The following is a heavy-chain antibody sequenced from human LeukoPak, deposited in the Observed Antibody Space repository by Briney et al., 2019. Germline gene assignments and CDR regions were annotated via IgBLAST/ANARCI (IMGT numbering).Heavy chain of an antibody. J-gene: IGHJ4*02. CDR2: ISGSGGST. V-gene: IGHV3-23*01. CDR3: AKDHASNYYDSSGYPDY. CDR1: GFTFSTYA. D-gene: IGHD3-22*01. Sequence: PGGSLRLSCAASGFTFSTYAMSWVRQAPGKGLEWVSAISGSGGSTYHADSVKGRFTISRDNSKNTLYLQMNSLRAEDTAVYYCAKDHASNYYDSSGYPDYWGQGTLVTVSS.